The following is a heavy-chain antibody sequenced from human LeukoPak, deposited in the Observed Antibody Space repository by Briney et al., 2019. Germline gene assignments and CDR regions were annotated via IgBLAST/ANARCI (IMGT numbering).Heavy chain of an antibody. D-gene: IGHD5-18*01. CDR2: IYYSGST. CDR3: ARLSRIQLWPHWFDP. CDR1: GGSISSSSYY. V-gene: IGHV4-61*05. Sequence: SETLSLTCTVSGGSISSSSYYWSWIRQPPGKGLEWIGYIYYSGSTNYNPSLKSRVTISVDTSKNQFSLKLSSVTAADTAVYYCARLSRIQLWPHWFDPWGQGTLVTVSS. J-gene: IGHJ5*02.